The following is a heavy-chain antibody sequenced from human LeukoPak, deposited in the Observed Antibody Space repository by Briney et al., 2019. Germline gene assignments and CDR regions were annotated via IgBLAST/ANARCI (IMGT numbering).Heavy chain of an antibody. CDR3: ARGAGSCSPTSCFDNYFDS. CDR2: IRSSGVYI. J-gene: IGHJ4*02. Sequence: GGSLRPSWAPSGLTFSDYRTNWVRHDPGQGMEWVATIRSSGVYIYYADSVKDRFTISRDNAKNSLYLQMSSLRAEDTAVYYCARGAGSCSPTSCFDNYFDSWGQGTLVTVSS. CDR1: GLTFSDYR. D-gene: IGHD2-2*01. V-gene: IGHV3-21*01.